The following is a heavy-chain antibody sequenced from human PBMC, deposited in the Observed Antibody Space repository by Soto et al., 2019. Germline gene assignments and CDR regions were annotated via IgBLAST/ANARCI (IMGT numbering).Heavy chain of an antibody. Sequence: SETLSLTCAVYGGSFSGYYWSWIRQPPGKGLEWIGEINHSGSTNYNPSLKSRVTISVDTSKNQFSLKLSSVTAADTAVYYCARGMRVRIAAAGHKRGEDYYYYMDVWGKGTTVTVSS. CDR1: GGSFSGYY. V-gene: IGHV4-34*01. D-gene: IGHD6-13*01. J-gene: IGHJ6*03. CDR2: INHSGST. CDR3: ARGMRVRIAAAGHKRGEDYYYYMDV.